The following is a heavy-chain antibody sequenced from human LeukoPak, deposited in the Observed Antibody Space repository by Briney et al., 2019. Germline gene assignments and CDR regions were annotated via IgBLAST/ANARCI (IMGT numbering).Heavy chain of an antibody. CDR3: ARGANDYGDYNWFDP. V-gene: IGHV3-13*01. Sequence: GGSLRLSCAASGFTFSSYSMHWVRQATGRGLEWVSAIGTAGDTYYPGSVKGRFTISRENAKNSLYLQINSLRAGDTAVYYCARGANDYGDYNWFDPWGQGTLVTVSS. D-gene: IGHD4-17*01. CDR2: IGTAGDT. CDR1: GFTFSSYS. J-gene: IGHJ5*02.